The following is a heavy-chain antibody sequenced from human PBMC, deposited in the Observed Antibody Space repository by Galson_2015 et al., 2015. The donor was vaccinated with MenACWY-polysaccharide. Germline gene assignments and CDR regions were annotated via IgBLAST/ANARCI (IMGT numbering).Heavy chain of an antibody. J-gene: IGHJ3*02. Sequence: SVKVSCKASGYTFTSYYMHWVRLAPGQGLEWMGIINPSGGSTSYAQKFQGRVTMTRDTSTSTVYMELSSLRSEDTAVYYCARVRPLSGSRRKFDAFDIWGQGTMVTVSS. V-gene: IGHV1-46*01. D-gene: IGHD1-26*01. CDR1: GYTFTSYY. CDR3: ARVRPLSGSRRKFDAFDI. CDR2: INPSGGST.